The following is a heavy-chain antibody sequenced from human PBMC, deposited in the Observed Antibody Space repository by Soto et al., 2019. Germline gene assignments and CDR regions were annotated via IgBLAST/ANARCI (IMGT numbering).Heavy chain of an antibody. Sequence: SETLFLTCAVYGGSFSGYYWSWIRQPPGKGLKWIGEINHSGSTNYNPSLKSRVTISVDTSKNQFSLKLSSVTAADTAVYYCARGRRRRQQLVLSHYYYGMDVWGQGTTVTVSS. CDR3: ARGRRRRQQLVLSHYYYGMDV. CDR1: GGSFSGYY. V-gene: IGHV4-34*01. J-gene: IGHJ6*02. CDR2: INHSGST. D-gene: IGHD6-13*01.